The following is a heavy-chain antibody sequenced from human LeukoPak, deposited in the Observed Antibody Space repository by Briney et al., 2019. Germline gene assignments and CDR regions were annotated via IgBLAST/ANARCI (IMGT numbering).Heavy chain of an antibody. V-gene: IGHV1-2*02. Sequence: ASVKVSCKAPGYTFTAQYMHWVRQAPGQGLKWMGWINPNNGDTKYAQSFLGRVTMTRDTSTTTAYMELSSLRSDDTAVYFCASYPRSIPTPPFDYWGQGTLVTVSS. CDR1: GYTFTAQY. CDR3: ASYPRSIPTPPFDY. J-gene: IGHJ4*02. D-gene: IGHD2-21*01. CDR2: INPNNGDT.